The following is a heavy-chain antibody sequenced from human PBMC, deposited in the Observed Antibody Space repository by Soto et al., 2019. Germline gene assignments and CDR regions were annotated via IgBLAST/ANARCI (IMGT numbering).Heavy chain of an antibody. CDR1: GYTFTSCA. CDR3: ARESLWFGELLSYFDY. Sequence: ASVKVCCKASGYTFTSCARQWVRQAPGQRLEWMGWINAGNGNRRYSQKFQGRVTITSDTSASTAYMELSSLRSEDTAVYYCARESLWFGELLSYFDYWGQGTLVTVSS. V-gene: IGHV1-3*01. CDR2: INAGNGNR. D-gene: IGHD3-10*01. J-gene: IGHJ4*02.